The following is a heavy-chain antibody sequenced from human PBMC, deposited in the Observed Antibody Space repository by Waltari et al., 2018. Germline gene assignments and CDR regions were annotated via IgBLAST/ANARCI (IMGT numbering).Heavy chain of an antibody. CDR2: ISGSGGRT. CDR1: GFTFSSYA. Sequence: EVQLLESGGGLVQPGGSLRLSCAASGFTFSSYAMSWVRQAPGKGLEWVSAISGSGGRTYYADSVKCRFTISRDNSKNTLYLQMNSLRAEDTAVYYCANLDPYGDYGYAFDIWGQGTMVTVSS. V-gene: IGHV3-23*01. J-gene: IGHJ3*02. D-gene: IGHD4-17*01. CDR3: ANLDPYGDYGYAFDI.